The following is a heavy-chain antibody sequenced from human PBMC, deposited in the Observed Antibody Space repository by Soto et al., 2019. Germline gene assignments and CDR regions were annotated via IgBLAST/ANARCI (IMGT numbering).Heavy chain of an antibody. Sequence: GGSLRLSCAASGFTFSSYGMHWVRQAPGKGLEWVAVIWYDGSNKYYADSVKGRFTISRDNSKNTLYLQMNSLRAEDTAVYYCARVGSEAKIVHTGYYYYFYMDVWGKGTTVTVSS. J-gene: IGHJ6*03. CDR1: GFTFSSYG. CDR2: IWYDGSNK. V-gene: IGHV3-33*01. D-gene: IGHD1-26*01. CDR3: ARVGSEAKIVHTGYYYYFYMDV.